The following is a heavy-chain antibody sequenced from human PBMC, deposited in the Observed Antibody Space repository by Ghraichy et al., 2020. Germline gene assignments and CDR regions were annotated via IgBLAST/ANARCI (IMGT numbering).Heavy chain of an antibody. Sequence: ASVKVSCKASGYTFTNYVISWVRQAPGQGLEWMGWISAYNGYTNYAQKVQDRVTMTTDTSTSTAYMELRSLRSDDTAVYYCTRRDSSGNYYPFDHWGQGTLVTVSS. D-gene: IGHD3-22*01. CDR1: GYTFTNYV. CDR2: ISAYNGYT. J-gene: IGHJ4*02. CDR3: TRRDSSGNYYPFDH. V-gene: IGHV1-18*01.